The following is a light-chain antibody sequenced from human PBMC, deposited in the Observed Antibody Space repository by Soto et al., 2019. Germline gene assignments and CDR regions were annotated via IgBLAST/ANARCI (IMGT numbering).Light chain of an antibody. CDR2: KAS. CDR1: ESISSW. V-gene: IGKV1-5*03. CDR3: QHYSVFPLT. J-gene: IGKJ4*01. Sequence: DIQMTQFPSTLSASVGDRVTITCRASESISSWLAWYQQKPGKAPKILIYKASTLQSGVPSRFTGSGSGTEFTLPISSLQPDDFATYDCQHYSVFPLTFGGGTKVEIK.